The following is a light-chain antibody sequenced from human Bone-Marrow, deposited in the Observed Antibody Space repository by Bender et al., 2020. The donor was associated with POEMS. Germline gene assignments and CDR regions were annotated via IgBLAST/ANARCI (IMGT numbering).Light chain of an antibody. J-gene: IGLJ2*01. CDR2: GYN. CDR1: SSNTGSGYD. Sequence: QSVLTQPPSVSGAPVQRVTISCTGSSSNTGSGYDINWYQHLPGTAPKLLIYGYNNRPSGVPDRFSGSKSGNTASLTISGLQPEDEADYYCSSYTTASTQGVVFGGGTKLTVL. V-gene: IGLV1-40*01. CDR3: SSYTTASTQGVV.